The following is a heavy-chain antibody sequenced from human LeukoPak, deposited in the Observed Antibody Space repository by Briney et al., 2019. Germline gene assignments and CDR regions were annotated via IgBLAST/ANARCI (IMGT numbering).Heavy chain of an antibody. CDR2: IYSGGST. D-gene: IGHD5-18*01. Sequence: GGSLRLSCAASGFTVSSNYMSWVRQAPGKGLEWVSVIYSGGSTYYADSVKGRFTISRDNSKNTLYLQMNSLRAEDTAVYYCAREDTAMVVSDYWGQGTLVTVSS. V-gene: IGHV3-66*01. CDR3: AREDTAMVVSDY. J-gene: IGHJ4*02. CDR1: GFTVSSNY.